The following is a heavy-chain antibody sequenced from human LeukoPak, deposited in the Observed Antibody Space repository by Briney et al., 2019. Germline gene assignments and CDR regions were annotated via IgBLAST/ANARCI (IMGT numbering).Heavy chain of an antibody. J-gene: IGHJ4*02. D-gene: IGHD4/OR15-4a*01. CDR2: IKLDGSEK. CDR3: ARRAGAYSHPYDY. V-gene: IGHV3-7*03. CDR1: GFTFSRYW. Sequence: TGGSLRLSCAASGFTFSRYWMTWVRQAPGKGLEWVANIKLDGSEKYYVDSVKGRFTISRDNSKNTLYLQMNSLRAEDTAVYYCARRAGAYSHPYDYWGQGTLVTVSS.